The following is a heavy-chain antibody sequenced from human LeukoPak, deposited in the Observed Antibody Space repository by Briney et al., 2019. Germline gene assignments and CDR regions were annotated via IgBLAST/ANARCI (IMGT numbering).Heavy chain of an antibody. CDR2: ISYIRST. CDR3: ARDPTTVTKGLDI. Sequence: SGSLSLTSTVSGGSICTDYWSWSRERPRGGHWRIGYISYIRSTNYDPSLTSRVTISVDTSKNQSSLKLSSVPATAAAVYFSARDPTTVTKGLDIWGQGTMVTVSS. V-gene: IGHV4-59*13. J-gene: IGHJ3*02. D-gene: IGHD4-17*01. CDR1: GGSICTDY.